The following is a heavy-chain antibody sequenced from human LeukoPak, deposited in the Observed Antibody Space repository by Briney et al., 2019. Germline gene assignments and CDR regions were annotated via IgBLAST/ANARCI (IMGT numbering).Heavy chain of an antibody. Sequence: GGSLRLSCAASGFTFSSYAMSWVRQAAGKGLEWVSVISGSSANTYYADSVKGRFTISRDNSKNTLYLQMNSLRAEDTAVYYCARPHYDFWSGSYYYYMDVWGKGTTVTVSS. V-gene: IGHV3-23*01. J-gene: IGHJ6*03. CDR1: GFTFSSYA. CDR2: ISGSSANT. D-gene: IGHD3-3*01. CDR3: ARPHYDFWSGSYYYYMDV.